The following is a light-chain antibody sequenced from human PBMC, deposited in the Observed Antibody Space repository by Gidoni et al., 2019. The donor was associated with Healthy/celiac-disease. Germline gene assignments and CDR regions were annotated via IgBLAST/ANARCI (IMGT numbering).Light chain of an antibody. V-gene: IGKV3-20*01. CDR3: QQYGSSTGWT. J-gene: IGKJ2*02. CDR2: GAS. Sequence: VLTPSSGTLSLSPGERATLSCKASQSVSSSYLAWYQQKPGQAPRLLIYGASSRATGIPDRFSGSGSGTDFTLTISRLEPEDFAVYYCQQYGSSTGWTFGQGTKLEIK. CDR1: QSVSSSY.